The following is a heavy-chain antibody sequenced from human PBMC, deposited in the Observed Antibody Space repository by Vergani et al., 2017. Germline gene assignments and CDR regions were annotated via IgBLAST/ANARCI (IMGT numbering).Heavy chain of an antibody. CDR3: ARDPRGYGVDPEEFYYGMDG. J-gene: IGHJ6*01. CDR1: GATFRSNT. D-gene: IGHD2-21*02. Sequence: QVQLVQSGAEVKKPGSSVKVSCKASGATFRSNTISWVRQVPGQGLEWMGRIIPVLGKTKYAQDFQGRLTITADTSTSTAYMELTSLRSQDTAVYYCARDPRGYGVDPEEFYYGMDGWGQGTKVTVSS. CDR2: IIPVLGKT. V-gene: IGHV1-69*08.